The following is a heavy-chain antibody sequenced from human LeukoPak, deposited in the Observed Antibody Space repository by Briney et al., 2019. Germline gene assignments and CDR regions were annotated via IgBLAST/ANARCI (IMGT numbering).Heavy chain of an antibody. J-gene: IGHJ2*01. CDR2: IYYSGST. CDR3: ARHQGVVDL. D-gene: IGHD2-15*01. V-gene: IGHV4-39*01. CDR1: GGSSISSSSDY. Sequence: SETLSLTCSVSGGSSISSSSDYWGWIRQPPGKGLEWIASIYYSGSTYYNPSLKSRVTTSVDMSKKQLSLKLSSVTAADTAVYYCARHQGVVDLWGRGSLVTVSS.